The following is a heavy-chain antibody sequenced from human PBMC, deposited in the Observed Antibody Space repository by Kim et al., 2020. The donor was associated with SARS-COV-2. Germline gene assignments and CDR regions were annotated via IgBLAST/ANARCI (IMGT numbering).Heavy chain of an antibody. V-gene: IGHV4-31*03. J-gene: IGHJ3*02. CDR3: ARELAYCGGDCYPGSAFDI. CDR2: IYYSGST. CDR1: GGSISSGGYY. D-gene: IGHD2-21*02. Sequence: SETLSLTCTVSGGSISSGGYYWSWIRQHPGKGLEWIGYIYYSGSTYYNPSLKSRVTISVDTSKNQFSLKLSSVTAADTAVYYCARELAYCGGDCYPGSAFDIWGQGTMVTVSS.